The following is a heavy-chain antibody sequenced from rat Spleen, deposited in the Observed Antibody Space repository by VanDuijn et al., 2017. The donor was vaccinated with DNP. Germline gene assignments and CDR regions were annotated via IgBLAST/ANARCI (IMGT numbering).Heavy chain of an antibody. CDR1: GFSITGTY. CDR3: ARYRITTRDYFDY. Sequence: EVQLQESGPGLVKPSQSLSLTCSVTGFSITGTYWGWIRKFPGNKLEWMGYMSYSGTTTYNPSLKSRISITRDTSRNHFFLQLNSVTTEDTATYYCARYRITTRDYFDYWGQGVMVTVSS. CDR2: MSYSGTT. J-gene: IGHJ2*01. D-gene: IGHD1-10*01. V-gene: IGHV3-1*01.